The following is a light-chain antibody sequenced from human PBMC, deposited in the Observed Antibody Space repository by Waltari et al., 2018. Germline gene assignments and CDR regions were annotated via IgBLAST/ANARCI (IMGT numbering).Light chain of an antibody. V-gene: IGKV1-17*03. Sequence: DIQMTQSPSAMSASVGDSVTITCRASQDINNYLAWFQQKPGQAPQRLIYAASNLQSGVPSRFRGGGSGTEFTLIISSLQPEDFATYYCLHHHSFPRTFGQGTKVEI. CDR3: LHHHSFPRT. CDR2: AAS. J-gene: IGKJ1*01. CDR1: QDINNY.